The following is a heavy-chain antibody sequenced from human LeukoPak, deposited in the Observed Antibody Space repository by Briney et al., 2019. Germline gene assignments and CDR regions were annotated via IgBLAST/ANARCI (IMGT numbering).Heavy chain of an antibody. V-gene: IGHV4-39*01. CDR1: GGSISSSNYY. D-gene: IGHD1-26*01. CDR2: IYYSGST. J-gene: IGHJ4*02. Sequence: SETLSLTCTVSGGSISSSNYYWGWFRQPPGKGLEWIGSIYYSGSTYYTPSLKSRATISVDTSKNQFSLKLSSVTAADTAVYYCARVIVGATTRYYFDYWGQGTLVTVSS. CDR3: ARVIVGATTRYYFDY.